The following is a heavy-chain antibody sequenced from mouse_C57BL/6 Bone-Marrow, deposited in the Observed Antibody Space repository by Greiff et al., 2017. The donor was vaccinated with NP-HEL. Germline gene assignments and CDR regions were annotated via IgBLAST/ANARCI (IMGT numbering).Heavy chain of an antibody. D-gene: IGHD1-1*01. J-gene: IGHJ1*03. V-gene: IGHV1-64*01. Sequence: VQLQQPGAELVKPGASVKLSCKASGYTFTSYWMHWVKQRPGQGLEWIGMIHPNSGSTNYNEKFKSKATLTVDKSSSTAYMQLSSLTSEDSAVYYCARSGSSSWYFDVWGTGTTVTVSS. CDR2: IHPNSGST. CDR3: ARSGSSSWYFDV. CDR1: GYTFTSYW.